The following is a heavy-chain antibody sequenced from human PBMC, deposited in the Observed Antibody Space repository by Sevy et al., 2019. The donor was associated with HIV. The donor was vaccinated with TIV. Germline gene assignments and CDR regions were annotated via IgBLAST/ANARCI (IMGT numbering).Heavy chain of an antibody. CDR3: ARIGSTGYSSHWYDP. Sequence: ASVKVSCKASGYTFTSYGISWVRQAPGQGLEWMGWISAYNGNRNYAQKLQGRVTMTTDTSTSTTYMELRSLRSDDTAVYYCARIGSTGYSSHWYDPWGQGTLVTVSS. J-gene: IGHJ5*02. D-gene: IGHD3-9*01. V-gene: IGHV1-18*04. CDR2: ISAYNGNR. CDR1: GYTFTSYG.